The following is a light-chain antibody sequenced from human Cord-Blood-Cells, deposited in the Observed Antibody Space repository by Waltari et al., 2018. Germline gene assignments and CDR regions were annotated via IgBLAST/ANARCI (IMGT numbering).Light chain of an antibody. CDR2: AAS. CDR3: QQSYSTPYT. J-gene: IGKJ2*01. CDR1: QSISSY. Sequence: DIQMTQSPSSLSASVGDRVTITCRASQSISSYLNWYQQKPGKAPKLLIYAASSWQSGVPSRFSGSASGTDFTLTISSLQPEDFATYYCQQSYSTPYTFGQGTKLEIK. V-gene: IGKV1-39*01.